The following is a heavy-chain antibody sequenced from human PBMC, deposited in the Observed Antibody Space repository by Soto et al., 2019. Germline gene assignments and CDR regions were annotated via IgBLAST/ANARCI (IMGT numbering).Heavy chain of an antibody. D-gene: IGHD3-10*01. CDR1: GYTFTRHG. CDR3: ARDVSYGSGTAYGY. Sequence: QVQLVQSGAEVKKPGASVKVSCKTSGYTFTRHGISWVRQAPGQGLEWMGWISSLTGGTNYAQNLQCRVTMTTDTSTATGYMQLSSLTSDDTAVYYCARDVSYGSGTAYGYWGQGTRVTVSS. CDR2: ISSLTGGT. J-gene: IGHJ4*02. V-gene: IGHV1-18*01.